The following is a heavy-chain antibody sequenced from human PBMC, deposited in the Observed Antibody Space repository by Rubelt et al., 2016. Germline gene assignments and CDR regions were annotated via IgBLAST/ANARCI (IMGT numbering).Heavy chain of an antibody. Sequence: GKEWVSSISSSSSYIYYADSVKGRFTISRDNAKNSLYLQMNSLRAADTAVYYCASDISVAARPSWYFDLWGRGTLVTVSS. CDR3: ASDISVAARPSWYFDL. CDR2: ISSSSSYI. V-gene: IGHV3-21*01. J-gene: IGHJ2*01. D-gene: IGHD6-6*01.